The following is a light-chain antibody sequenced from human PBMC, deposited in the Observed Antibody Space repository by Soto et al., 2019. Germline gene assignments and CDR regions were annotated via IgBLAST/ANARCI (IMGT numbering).Light chain of an antibody. CDR1: STNIGSSSL. CDR2: EGT. CDR3: CSYAGSDNYVL. J-gene: IGLJ2*01. V-gene: IGLV2-23*01. Sequence: QSALTQPASVSGSPGQSITISCTGSSTNIGSSSLVSWYQQHPGKAPKLMIYEGTKRPSGLSDRFSGSKSGNTASLTISGLQAVDEADYFCCSYAGSDNYVLFGGGTKVTVL.